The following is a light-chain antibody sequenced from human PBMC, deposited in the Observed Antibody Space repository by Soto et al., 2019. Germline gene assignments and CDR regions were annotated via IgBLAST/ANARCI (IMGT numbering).Light chain of an antibody. CDR1: QSISSW. V-gene: IGKV1-5*01. CDR2: DAS. J-gene: IGKJ4*01. CDR3: QQYDNYKPLT. Sequence: DIQMTQSPATLSASVGDRVSITVRASQSISSWLAWYQQKPGKAPKLLIFDASSLESGTPSRFSGRRSGTQFTLTINGLQPDDFATYYCQQYDNYKPLTFGGGTKVDIK.